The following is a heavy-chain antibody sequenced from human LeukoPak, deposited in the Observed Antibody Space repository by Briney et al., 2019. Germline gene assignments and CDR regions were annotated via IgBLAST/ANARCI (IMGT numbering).Heavy chain of an antibody. Sequence: TGGSLRLSCAASGFTFSSYAMHWVRQAPGKGLEWVAVISYDGSNKYYADSVKGRFTISRDNSKNTLYLQMNSLRAEDTAVYYCARDLERLALYSWFDPWGQGTLVTVSS. CDR1: GFTFSSYA. CDR3: ARDLERLALYSWFDP. V-gene: IGHV3-30-3*01. CDR2: ISYDGSNK. D-gene: IGHD1-1*01. J-gene: IGHJ5*02.